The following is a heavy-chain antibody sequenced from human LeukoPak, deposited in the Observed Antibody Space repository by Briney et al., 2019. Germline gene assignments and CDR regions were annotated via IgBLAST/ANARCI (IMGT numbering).Heavy chain of an antibody. Sequence: GGSLRLSCAASGFTFSDYYMSWIRQAPGKGLEWVSYISSSGTTIYYADFVKGRFTISRDNAKNSLYLQMNSLRAEDTAVYYCARDGDYVWGSYRRFDYWGQGTLVTVSS. CDR3: ARDGDYVWGSYRRFDY. D-gene: IGHD3-16*02. V-gene: IGHV3-11*04. CDR1: GFTFSDYY. J-gene: IGHJ4*02. CDR2: ISSSGTTI.